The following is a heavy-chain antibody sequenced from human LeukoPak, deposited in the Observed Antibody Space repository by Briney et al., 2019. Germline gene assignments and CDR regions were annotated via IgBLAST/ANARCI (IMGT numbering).Heavy chain of an antibody. J-gene: IGHJ6*02. CDR2: IYTSGST. CDR3: AGGPHTARLNYYYGMDV. D-gene: IGHD5-18*01. Sequence: SETLSLTCTVSGGSISRYYWSWIRQPAGKGLEWIGSIYTSGSTNYNPSLKSRVTMSVDTSKNQFSLKLSSVTAADTAVYYCAGGPHTARLNYYYGMDVWGQGTTVTVSS. V-gene: IGHV4-4*07. CDR1: GGSISRYY.